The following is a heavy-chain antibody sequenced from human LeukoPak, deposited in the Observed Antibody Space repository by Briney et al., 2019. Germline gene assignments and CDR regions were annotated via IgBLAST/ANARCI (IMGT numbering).Heavy chain of an antibody. Sequence: SETLSLTCTVSGYSLSSGYYWGWIRQPPGKGLEWIGSIYHSGSTYYNPSLKSRVTISVDTSKNQFSLKLRSVTAADTAVYYCARGYSGYDLGYWGQGTLVTVSS. J-gene: IGHJ4*02. V-gene: IGHV4-38-2*02. CDR1: GYSLSSGYY. CDR3: ARGYSGYDLGY. D-gene: IGHD5-12*01. CDR2: IYHSGST.